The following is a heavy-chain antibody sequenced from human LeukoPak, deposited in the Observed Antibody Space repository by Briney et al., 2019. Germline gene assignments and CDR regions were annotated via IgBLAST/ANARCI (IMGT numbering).Heavy chain of an antibody. Sequence: GGSLRLSCAASGFTFNSYSMNWVRQAPGKGLEWVSYISSSSSTIYYADSVRGRFTISRESAKNSLYLQMNSLRDEDTAVYYRARGYYGDYFFDYWGQGTLVTVSS. D-gene: IGHD4-17*01. J-gene: IGHJ4*02. CDR1: GFTFNSYS. V-gene: IGHV3-48*02. CDR2: ISSSSSTI. CDR3: ARGYYGDYFFDY.